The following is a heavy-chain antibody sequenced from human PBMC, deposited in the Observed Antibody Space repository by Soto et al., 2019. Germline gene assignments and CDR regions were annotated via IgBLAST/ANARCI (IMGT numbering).Heavy chain of an antibody. D-gene: IGHD3-22*01. CDR3: AYDSSGYYYWTTDY. CDR2: IIPIFGTA. V-gene: IGHV1-69*13. CDR1: GGTLSSYA. Sequence: GASVKVSCKASGGTLSSYAITWVRQAPGQGLEWMGGIIPIFGTANYAQKFQGRVTITADESTSTAYMELSSLRSEDTAVYYCAYDSSGYYYWTTDYWGQGTLVTISS. J-gene: IGHJ4*02.